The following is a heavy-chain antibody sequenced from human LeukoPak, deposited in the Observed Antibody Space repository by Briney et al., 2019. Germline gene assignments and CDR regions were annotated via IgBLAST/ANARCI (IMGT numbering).Heavy chain of an antibody. V-gene: IGHV3-30-3*01. CDR3: ARSPLWFGELDFDY. J-gene: IGHJ4*02. Sequence: PGGSLRLSCAASGFTFSSYAMHWVRQAPGKGLEWVAVISYDGSNKYYADSVKGRFTISRDNSKNTLYLQMNSLRAEDTAVYYCARSPLWFGELDFDYWGQGTLVIVSS. CDR1: GFTFSSYA. D-gene: IGHD3-10*01. CDR2: ISYDGSNK.